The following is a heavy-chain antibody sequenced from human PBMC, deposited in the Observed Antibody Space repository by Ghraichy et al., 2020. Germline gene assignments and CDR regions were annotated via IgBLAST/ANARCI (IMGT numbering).Heavy chain of an antibody. CDR2: LGADGRST. J-gene: IGHJ3*01. Sequence: GGSLRLSCAVSEFTFVGYPMTWVRQAPGKGLEWVSTLGADGRSTFYADSVKGRFTISRDKSKRTMYLQMNSLRADDTAVYYCAKEGGRLGEGAFDVWGQGTKVTVSS. D-gene: IGHD3-10*01. V-gene: IGHV3-23*01. CDR1: EFTFVGYP. CDR3: AKEGGRLGEGAFDV.